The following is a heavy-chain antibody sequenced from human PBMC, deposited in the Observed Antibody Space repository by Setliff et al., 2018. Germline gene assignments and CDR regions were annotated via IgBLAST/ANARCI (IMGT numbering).Heavy chain of an antibody. J-gene: IGHJ6*03. CDR1: GASINSLSW. V-gene: IGHV4-4*02. CDR3: VRMSGFLYMDV. CDR2: IYHDGND. D-gene: IGHD3-3*01. Sequence: PSETLSLTCTVSGASINSLSWWSWVRQPPGKGLEWIGEIYHDGNDKYTPSVHYSPSLKSRVTISLDTSKNQFSLKLSSVTAADTAVYYCVRMSGFLYMDVWGKGTTVTVSS.